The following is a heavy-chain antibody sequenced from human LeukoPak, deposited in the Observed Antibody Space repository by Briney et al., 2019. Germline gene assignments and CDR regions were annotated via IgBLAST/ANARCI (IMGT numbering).Heavy chain of an antibody. D-gene: IGHD4-17*01. CDR2: TRYDGSNK. CDR3: ARSRGYGATDYYYYYMDV. CDR1: GFTFSSYG. J-gene: IGHJ6*03. Sequence: GGSLRLSCAASGFTFSSYGMYWVRQAPGKGLEWVAFTRYDGSNKYYADSVKGRFTISRDNAKNSLYLQMNSLRAEDTALYYCARSRGYGATDYYYYYMDVWGKGTTVTVSS. V-gene: IGHV3-30*02.